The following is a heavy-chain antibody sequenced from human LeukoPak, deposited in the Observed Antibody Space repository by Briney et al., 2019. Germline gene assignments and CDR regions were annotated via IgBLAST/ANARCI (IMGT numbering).Heavy chain of an antibody. CDR3: AKDYVNLGHCIGGICYPFDY. V-gene: IGHV3-23*01. Sequence: QPGGSLRLSCAASGFTFSNYAMSWVRQAPGKGLEWVSGISGTYGNTWYADSVKGRFTISRDDSKNTVYLQMNSLRADDTAIYYCAKDYVNLGHCIGGICYPFDYWGQGTLVTVSS. CDR2: ISGTYGNT. CDR1: GFTFSNYA. D-gene: IGHD2-15*01. J-gene: IGHJ4*02.